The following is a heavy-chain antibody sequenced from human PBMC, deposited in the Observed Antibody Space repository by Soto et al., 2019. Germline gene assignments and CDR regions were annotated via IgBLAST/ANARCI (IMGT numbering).Heavy chain of an antibody. D-gene: IGHD3-10*01. CDR3: ARGARELLHTYYYYGMDV. J-gene: IGHJ6*02. V-gene: IGHV1-69*13. CDR1: GGTFSSYA. CDR2: IIPIFGTA. Sequence: ASVKVSCKASGGTFSSYAISWVRQAPGQGREWMGGIIPIFGTANYAQKFQGRVTITADESTSTAYMELSSLRSEDTAVYYCARGARELLHTYYYYGMDVWGQGXTVTVSS.